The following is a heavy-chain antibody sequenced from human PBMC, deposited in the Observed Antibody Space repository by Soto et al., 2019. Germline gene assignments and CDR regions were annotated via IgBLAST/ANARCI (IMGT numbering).Heavy chain of an antibody. CDR2: IGGGGVPT. J-gene: IGHJ5*02. V-gene: IGHV3-23*01. CDR1: GFTFSNYA. D-gene: IGHD6-13*01. CDR3: ARHPERIAQIGWFDP. Sequence: GGSLRLSCAASGFTFSNYAMSWVRQAPGKGLEWVSAIGGGGVPTYHADSVKGRFTISRDNAKNSLYLQMNSLRAEDTAVYYCARHPERIAQIGWFDPWGQGTLVTVSS.